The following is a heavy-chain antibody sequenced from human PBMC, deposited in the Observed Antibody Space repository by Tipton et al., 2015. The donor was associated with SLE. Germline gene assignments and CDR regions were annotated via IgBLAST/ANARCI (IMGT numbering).Heavy chain of an antibody. CDR2: IYTSGNT. Sequence: TLSLTCTVSGGSISSDNYSWNWIRQPAGKALEWIGNIYTSGNTNYSPSLKSRVTISVDTSKNQFSLKMSSVTAADTAVYYCARGGMYWGQGTLVTISS. D-gene: IGHD6-13*01. CDR3: ARGGMY. J-gene: IGHJ4*02. CDR1: GGSISSDNYS. V-gene: IGHV4-61*09.